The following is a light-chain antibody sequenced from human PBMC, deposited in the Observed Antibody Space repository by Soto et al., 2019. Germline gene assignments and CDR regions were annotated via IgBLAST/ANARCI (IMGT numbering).Light chain of an antibody. Sequence: EIVMTQSPATLSVSPGGSATLSCRASQHVISNFAWYRQKPGQAPTLLIYRASTRATGIPARFSGSGSGTEFTLTISSLQSEDFAVYYCQQYNNCPYTFGQGTKSEIK. CDR1: QHVISN. CDR2: RAS. CDR3: QQYNNCPYT. V-gene: IGKV3-15*01. J-gene: IGKJ2*01.